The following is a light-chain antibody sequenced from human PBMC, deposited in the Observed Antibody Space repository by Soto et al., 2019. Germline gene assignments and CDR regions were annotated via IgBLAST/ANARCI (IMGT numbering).Light chain of an antibody. V-gene: IGLV2-11*01. CDR1: SSDVGGYNY. CDR3: CSYAGSYTFEV. Sequence: QSVLTQPPSASGSPGQSVTISCTGTSSDVGGYNYVSWYQQHPDRAPKLMIYDVSKRPSGVPDRFSGSKSGNTASLTISGLQAEDEADYYCCSYAGSYTFEVFGTGTKVTVL. J-gene: IGLJ1*01. CDR2: DVS.